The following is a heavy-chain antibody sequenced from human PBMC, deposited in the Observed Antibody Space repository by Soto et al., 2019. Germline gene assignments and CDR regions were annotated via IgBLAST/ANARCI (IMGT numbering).Heavy chain of an antibody. J-gene: IGHJ4*02. CDR1: GLPFGALA. CDR3: AKMEGMDPWAYSFDY. CDR2: IYGGGNGP. Sequence: EVQVLESGGGLVQPGGSFRLSGEAPGLPFGALALSWVPQAPGKGLEWVSRIYGGGNGPHYADSVKGRVTISRDNSKNTLYLQMNSLRAEDTAVYYCAKMEGMDPWAYSFDYWGQGTLVTVSS. D-gene: IGHD2-2*03. V-gene: IGHV3-23*01.